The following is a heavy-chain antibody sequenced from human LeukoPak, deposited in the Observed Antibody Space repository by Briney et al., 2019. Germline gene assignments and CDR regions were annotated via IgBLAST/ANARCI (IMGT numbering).Heavy chain of an antibody. V-gene: IGHV5-51*01. CDR3: ATSYGSGSYRYYFDY. CDR1: GYSFTSYW. D-gene: IGHD3-10*01. J-gene: IGHJ4*02. Sequence: GESLKISCKGSGYSFTSYWIGWVRQMPGKGLEWMGIIYPGDSDTRYSPSFQGQVTISADKSISNAYLQWSSLKASDTAMYYCATSYGSGSYRYYFDYWGQGTLVTVSS. CDR2: IYPGDSDT.